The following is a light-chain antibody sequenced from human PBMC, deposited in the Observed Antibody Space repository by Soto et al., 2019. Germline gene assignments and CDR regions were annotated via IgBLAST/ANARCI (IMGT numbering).Light chain of an antibody. CDR3: QQRSNWPPIT. CDR2: GAY. V-gene: IGKV3-15*01. J-gene: IGKJ5*01. CDR1: QSVSAN. Sequence: VMTQSPATLSVSPGDRATLSCRASQSVSANLAWYQQKPGQAPRLLIYGAYTRATGIPARSSGSGSGTEFTLTISSLQSEDFAVYYCQQRSNWPPITCGQGTRLEIK.